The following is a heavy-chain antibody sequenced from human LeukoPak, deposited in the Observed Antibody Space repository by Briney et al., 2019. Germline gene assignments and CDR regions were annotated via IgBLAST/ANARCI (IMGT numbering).Heavy chain of an antibody. CDR3: AKGDDSSGYYYEASLDY. D-gene: IGHD3-22*01. Sequence: GGSLRLSCAASGFIFSTYAMSWVSQAPGKGLEWVSGISGSGVTTYNADSVKGRFTISRDNSKNTLYLQMNSLRAEDTAVYYCAKGDDSSGYYYEASLDYWGQGTLVTVSS. CDR1: GFIFSTYA. V-gene: IGHV3-23*01. J-gene: IGHJ4*02. CDR2: ISGSGVTT.